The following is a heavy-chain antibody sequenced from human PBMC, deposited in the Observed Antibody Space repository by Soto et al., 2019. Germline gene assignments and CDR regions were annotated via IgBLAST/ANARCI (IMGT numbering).Heavy chain of an antibody. Sequence: GGSLRLSCAASGFTFSSYAMSWVRQAPGKGLEWVSAISGSGGSTYYADSVKGRFTITRDNSKNTLYLQMNSLRAEDTAVYYCARDPWSSGWYSSYFDYWGQGTLVTVSS. D-gene: IGHD6-19*01. CDR2: ISGSGGST. CDR3: ARDPWSSGWYSSYFDY. V-gene: IGHV3-23*01. CDR1: GFTFSSYA. J-gene: IGHJ4*02.